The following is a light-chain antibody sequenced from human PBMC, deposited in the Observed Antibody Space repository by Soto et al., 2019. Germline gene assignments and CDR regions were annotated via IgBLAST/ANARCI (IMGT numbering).Light chain of an antibody. CDR3: QQYNNWPPWT. J-gene: IGKJ1*01. CDR2: DAS. CDR1: QSVSNN. V-gene: IGKV3-15*01. Sequence: ILMTQSPATLSVSPGERATLSCRASQSVSNNLAWYQQKPGQAPRLLIYDASTRATGIPARFGGSGSGTEFTLHISGLQSEDFAVYYCQQYNNWPPWTFGQGTKVEIK.